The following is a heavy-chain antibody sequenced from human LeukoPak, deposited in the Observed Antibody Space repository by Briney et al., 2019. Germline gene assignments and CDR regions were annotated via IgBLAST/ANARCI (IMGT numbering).Heavy chain of an antibody. CDR3: ARTEYSSSELIDY. J-gene: IGHJ4*02. D-gene: IGHD6-6*01. CDR2: IYYSGST. V-gene: IGHV4-39*01. Sequence: SETLSLTCTVSGGSISSSSYYWGWIRQPPGKGLEWIESIYYSGSTYYNPSLKSRVTISVDTSKNQFSLKLSSVTAADTAVYYCARTEYSSSELIDYWGQGTLVTVSS. CDR1: GGSISSSSYY.